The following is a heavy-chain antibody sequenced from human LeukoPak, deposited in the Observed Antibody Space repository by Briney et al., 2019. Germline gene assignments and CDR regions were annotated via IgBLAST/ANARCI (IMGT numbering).Heavy chain of an antibody. V-gene: IGHV4-34*01. CDR2: INHSGST. CDR1: GGSFSGYY. Sequence: SETLSLTCAVYGGSFSGYYWSWIRQPPGKGLEWIGEINHSGSTNYNPSLKSRVTISVATSKNQFSLKLSSVTAADTAVYYCARGFGPRYYYGSGTDYWGQGTLVTVSS. D-gene: IGHD3-10*01. J-gene: IGHJ4*02. CDR3: ARGFGPRYYYGSGTDY.